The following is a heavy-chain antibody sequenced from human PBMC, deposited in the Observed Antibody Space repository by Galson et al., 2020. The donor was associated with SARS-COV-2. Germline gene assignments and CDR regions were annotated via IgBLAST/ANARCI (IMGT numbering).Heavy chain of an antibody. J-gene: IGHJ6*02. D-gene: IGHD5-12*01. Sequence: SQTLALTSTVSGDSIRRSSYYWGWNRQHPGKGLAWIGSIYYSGTTNYNPSLKSRVPISVDTSKNQFALKLRSVTAADTAVYYCARWAVEMATMGVYYYYGMDVWGQGTTVTVSS. CDR1: GDSIRRSSYY. CDR2: IYYSGTT. CDR3: ARWAVEMATMGVYYYYGMDV. V-gene: IGHV4-39*06.